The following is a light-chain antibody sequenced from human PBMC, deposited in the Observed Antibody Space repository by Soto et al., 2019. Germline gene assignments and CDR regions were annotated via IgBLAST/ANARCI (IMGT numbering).Light chain of an antibody. J-gene: IGKJ4*01. CDR3: HQYDAWPLT. CDR1: QSINNN. V-gene: IGKV3-15*01. Sequence: EIVMTQSPATLSVSPGERATLSCRASQSINNNLAWYQQKRGQGPRLLIYGASSRATGTPARFSGSGSGTVFTLTISSLPSEDFAIYYCHQYDAWPLTFGGGTKVEIK. CDR2: GAS.